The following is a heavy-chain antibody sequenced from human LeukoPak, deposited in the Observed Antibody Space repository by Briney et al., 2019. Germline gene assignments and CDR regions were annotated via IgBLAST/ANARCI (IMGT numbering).Heavy chain of an antibody. D-gene: IGHD5-24*01. CDR3: ARWGDGYNNEGLHY. J-gene: IGHJ4*02. CDR2: IRGKANSYAT. CDR1: GFTFSGSA. V-gene: IGHV3-73*01. Sequence: SGGSLRLSCAASGFTFSGSAMHWVRQASGKGLEWVGRIRGKANSYATAFAASVKGRFTISRDNAKNTVYLQMNSLRAEDTAVYYCARWGDGYNNEGLHYWGQGTLVTVSS.